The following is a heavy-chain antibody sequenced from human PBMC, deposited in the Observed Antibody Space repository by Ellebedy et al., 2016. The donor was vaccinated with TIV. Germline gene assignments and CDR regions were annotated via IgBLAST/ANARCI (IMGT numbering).Heavy chain of an antibody. J-gene: IGHJ3*02. CDR3: AIGTGSGSYGSTYAFDI. Sequence: ASVKVSXXASGYTFTSYAMHWVRQAPGQRLEWMGWINAGNGNTKYSQKFQGRVTITRDTSASTAYMELSSLRSEDTAVYYCAIGTGSGSYGSTYAFDIWGQGTMVTVSS. CDR2: INAGNGNT. CDR1: GYTFTSYA. D-gene: IGHD1-26*01. V-gene: IGHV1-3*01.